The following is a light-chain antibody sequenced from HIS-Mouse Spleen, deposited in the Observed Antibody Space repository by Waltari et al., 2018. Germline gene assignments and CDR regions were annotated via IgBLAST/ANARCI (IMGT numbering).Light chain of an antibody. Sequence: DIVMTQSPDSLAVSRGEGATINCKSSQSVLYSSNNKNYLAWYQQKPGQPPKLLIYWASTRESGVPDRFSGSGSGTDFTLTISSLQAEDVAVYYCQQYYSTPRTFGQGTKVEIK. V-gene: IGKV4-1*01. CDR3: QQYYSTPRT. J-gene: IGKJ1*01. CDR1: QSVLYSSNNKNY. CDR2: WAS.